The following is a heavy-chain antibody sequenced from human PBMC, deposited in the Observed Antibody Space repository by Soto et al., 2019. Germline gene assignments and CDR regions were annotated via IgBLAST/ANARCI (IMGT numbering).Heavy chain of an antibody. Sequence: QVQLVQSGAEGKKPGSSVKVSCKASGGTFSSYAISWVRQAPGQGLEWMGGIIPIVGTANYARKFQGRVTITADESRSTGYMELSSLRSEDTAVYCCARGTAGYEGGDYFACWGEGALVTVSS. CDR2: IIPIVGTA. J-gene: IGHJ4*02. V-gene: IGHV1-69*01. D-gene: IGHD5-12*01. CDR1: GGTFSSYA. CDR3: ARGTAGYEGGDYFAC.